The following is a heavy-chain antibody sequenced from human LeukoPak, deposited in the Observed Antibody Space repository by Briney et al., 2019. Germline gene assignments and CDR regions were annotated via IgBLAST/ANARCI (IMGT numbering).Heavy chain of an antibody. CDR2: ISAYNGNT. Sequence: GASVKVSCKASGYTFTSYGISWVRQAPGQGLEWMGWISAYNGNTNYAQKLQGRVTMTTDTSTSTAYMELRGLRSDDTAVYYCARAVVRGVIIIAYGMDVWGQGTTVTVSS. J-gene: IGHJ6*02. CDR1: GYTFTSYG. D-gene: IGHD3-10*01. V-gene: IGHV1-18*01. CDR3: ARAVVRGVIIIAYGMDV.